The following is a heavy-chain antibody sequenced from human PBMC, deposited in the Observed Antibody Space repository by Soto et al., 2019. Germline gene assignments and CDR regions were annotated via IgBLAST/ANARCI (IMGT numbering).Heavy chain of an antibody. J-gene: IGHJ4*02. Sequence: SVKVSCKASGGTFSSYTISWVRQAPGQGLEWMGRIIPILGNTKYSQKFQGRVTITRDTSASTAYMELSSLRSEDTAVYYCARGLAPYYFDYWGQGTLVTVSS. D-gene: IGHD6-19*01. CDR3: ARGLAPYYFDY. CDR1: GGTFSSYT. V-gene: IGHV1-69*02. CDR2: IIPILGNT.